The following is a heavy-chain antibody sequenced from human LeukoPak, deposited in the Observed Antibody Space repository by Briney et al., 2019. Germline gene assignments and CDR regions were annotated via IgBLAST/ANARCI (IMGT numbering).Heavy chain of an antibody. CDR1: GFTFSSYA. CDR2: ISYDGSNK. D-gene: IGHD3-3*01. V-gene: IGHV3-30-3*01. CDR3: ASLHDFWSGYYTGISNYFDY. J-gene: IGHJ4*02. Sequence: GGSLRLSCAASGFTFSSYAMHWVRQAPGKGLEWVAVISYDGSNKYYADSVKGRFTISRDNSKNTLYLQMNSLRAEDTAVYYCASLHDFWSGYYTGISNYFDYWGQGTLVTVSS.